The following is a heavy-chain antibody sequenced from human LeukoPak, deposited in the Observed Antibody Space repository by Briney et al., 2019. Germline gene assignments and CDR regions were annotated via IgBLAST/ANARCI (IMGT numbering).Heavy chain of an antibody. Sequence: PGGSLRLSCAASGFTFSSYGMHWVRQAPGKGLEWVSAISGSGGSTYYADSVKGRFTISRDNSKNTLYLQMNSLRAEDTAVYYCATLYDSSGSDYWGQGTLVTVSS. D-gene: IGHD3-22*01. V-gene: IGHV3-23*01. CDR3: ATLYDSSGSDY. J-gene: IGHJ4*02. CDR1: GFTFSSYG. CDR2: ISGSGGST.